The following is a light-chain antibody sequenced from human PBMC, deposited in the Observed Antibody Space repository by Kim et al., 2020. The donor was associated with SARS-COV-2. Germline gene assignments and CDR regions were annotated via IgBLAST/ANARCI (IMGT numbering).Light chain of an antibody. V-gene: IGLV9-49*01. Sequence: QLVLTQPPSASASLGASVTLTCTLSSGYSNYKVDWYQQRPGKGPRFVMRVGTGGIVGSKGDGIPDRFSVLGSGLNRYLTIKNIQEEDESDYHCGADHGSGSNCVCVFGGGTQLTVL. CDR3: GADHGSGSNCVCV. CDR1: SGYSNYK. J-gene: IGLJ3*02. CDR2: VGTGGIVG.